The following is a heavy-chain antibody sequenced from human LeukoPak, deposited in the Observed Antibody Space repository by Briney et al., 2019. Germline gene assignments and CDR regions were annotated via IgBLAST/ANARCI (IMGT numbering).Heavy chain of an antibody. J-gene: IGHJ4*02. V-gene: IGHV3-7*01. CDR3: ARGKVGATPPRLNY. D-gene: IGHD1-26*01. CDR1: GFTFNSYW. CDR2: INQDGSEK. Sequence: GGSLRLSCAASGFTFNSYWMSWVRQAPGKGLEWVANINQDGSEKYYVGSVKGRFTISRDNAKSSLYLQMNSLRAEDTAVYYCARGKVGATPPRLNYWGQGTLVTVSS.